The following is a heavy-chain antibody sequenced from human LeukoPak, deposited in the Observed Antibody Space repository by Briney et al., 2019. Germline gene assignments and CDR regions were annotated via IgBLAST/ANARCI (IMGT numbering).Heavy chain of an antibody. CDR1: GYTFTSYA. Sequence: ASVKVSCKASGYTFTSYAMNWVRQAPGQGLEWMGWINTNTGNPTYAQGFTGRFIFSLDTSVSTAYLQISSLKAEDTAVYYCARAPGTVRNYYYYMDVWGKGTTVTVSS. J-gene: IGHJ6*03. V-gene: IGHV7-4-1*02. CDR2: INTNTGNP. CDR3: ARAPGTVRNYYYYMDV. D-gene: IGHD4-17*01.